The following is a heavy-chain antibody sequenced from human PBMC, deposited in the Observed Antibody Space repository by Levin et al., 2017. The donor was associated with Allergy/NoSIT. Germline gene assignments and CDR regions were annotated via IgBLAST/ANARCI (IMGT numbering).Heavy chain of an antibody. J-gene: IGHJ4*02. CDR1: GFTFSSYA. CDR3: ARDMGPRDYDFWSGEGDY. Sequence: PGGSLRLSCAASGFTFSSYAMHWVRQAPGKGLEWVAVISYDGSNKYYADSVKGRFTISRDNSKNTLYLQMNSLRAEDTAVYYCARDMGPRDYDFWSGEGDYWGQGTLVTVSS. D-gene: IGHD3-3*01. V-gene: IGHV3-30-3*01. CDR2: ISYDGSNK.